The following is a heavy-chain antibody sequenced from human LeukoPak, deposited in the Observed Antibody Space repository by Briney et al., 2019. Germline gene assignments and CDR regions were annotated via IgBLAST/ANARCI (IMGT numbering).Heavy chain of an antibody. V-gene: IGHV4-59*01. Sequence: PSETLSLTCTVSGGSINSYYWSWIRQPPGKGLEWIGYISYSGSTNYSPSLKSRVTISLDTSKTQFFLKLSSVTAADTALYYCARGNANWGQGTLVTVSS. CDR3: ARGNAN. CDR2: ISYSGST. CDR1: GGSINSYY. J-gene: IGHJ4*02.